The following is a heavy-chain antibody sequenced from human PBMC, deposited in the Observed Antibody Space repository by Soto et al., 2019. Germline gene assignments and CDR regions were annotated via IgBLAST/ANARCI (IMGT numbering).Heavy chain of an antibody. CDR1: GGSISSYY. J-gene: IGHJ6*02. CDR2: IYYSGST. CDR3: VATYYYDSSGYYPDGRDV. Sequence: SETLSLTCTVSGGSISSYYWSWIRQPPGKGLEWIGYIYYSGSTNYNPSLKSRVTISVDTSKNQFSLKLSSVTAADTAVYYCVATYYYDSSGYYPDGRDVWGQGTTVTVS. V-gene: IGHV4-59*08. D-gene: IGHD3-22*01.